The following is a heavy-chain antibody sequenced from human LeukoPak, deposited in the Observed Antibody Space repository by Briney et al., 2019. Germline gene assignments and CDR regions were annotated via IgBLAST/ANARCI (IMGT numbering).Heavy chain of an antibody. J-gene: IGHJ4*02. CDR3: AKQGGATDSPFDY. CDR2: ISGSGGST. CDR1: GFTFSSYW. D-gene: IGHD1-26*01. V-gene: IGHV3-23*01. Sequence: PGGSLRLSCAASGFTFSSYWMSWVRQAPGKGLEWVSAISGSGGSTYYADSVKGRFTISRDNSKNTLYLQMNSLRAEDTAVYYCAKQGGATDSPFDYWGQGTLVTVSS.